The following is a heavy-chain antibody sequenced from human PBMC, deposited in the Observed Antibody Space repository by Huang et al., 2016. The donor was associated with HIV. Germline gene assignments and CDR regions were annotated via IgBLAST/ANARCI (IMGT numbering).Heavy chain of an antibody. J-gene: IGHJ3*02. CDR1: GYTLNELS. CDR2: FAPEHGET. Sequence: QVQLVQSGAEVTKPGASVKVSCKVSGYTLNELSIHWVRQAPGKGLEWMGGFAPEHGETSYAQNFQGRVTMTEDTSTDTAYMELHSLRPEDTAVYYCAAGYDTYYDIWGQGTMVIASS. D-gene: IGHD2-21*01. V-gene: IGHV1-24*01. CDR3: AAGYDTYYDI.